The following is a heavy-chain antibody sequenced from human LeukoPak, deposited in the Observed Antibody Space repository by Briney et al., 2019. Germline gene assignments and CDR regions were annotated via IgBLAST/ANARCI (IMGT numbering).Heavy chain of an antibody. CDR1: GFTFSSYA. CDR3: AREVNYYGSGSYSNWFDP. J-gene: IGHJ5*02. V-gene: IGHV3-30-3*01. D-gene: IGHD3-10*01. CDR2: ISYDGSNK. Sequence: GGSLRLSCAASGFTFSSYAMHWVRQASGKGLEWVAVISYDGSNKYYADSVKGRFTISRDNSKNTPYLQMNSLRAEDTAVYYCAREVNYYGSGSYSNWFDPWGQGTLVTVSS.